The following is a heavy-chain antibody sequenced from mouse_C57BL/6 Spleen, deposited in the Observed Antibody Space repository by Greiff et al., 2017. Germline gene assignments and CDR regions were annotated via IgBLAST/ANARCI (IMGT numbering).Heavy chain of an antibody. V-gene: IGHV5-4*01. J-gene: IGHJ1*03. Sequence: EVQGVESGGGLVKPGGSLKLSCAASGFTFSSYAMSWVRQTPEKRLEWVATISDGGSYTYYPDNVKGRFTISRDNAKNNLYLQMSHLKSEDTAMYYCARGRDYYGSSWYFDVWGTGTTVTVSS. D-gene: IGHD1-1*01. CDR2: ISDGGSYT. CDR1: GFTFSSYA. CDR3: ARGRDYYGSSWYFDV.